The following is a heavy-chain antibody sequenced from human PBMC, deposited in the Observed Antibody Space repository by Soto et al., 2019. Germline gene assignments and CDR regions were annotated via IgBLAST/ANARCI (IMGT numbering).Heavy chain of an antibody. CDR2: IYHSGGT. CDR1: GGSISSSNYY. D-gene: IGHD2-15*01. Sequence: SETLSLTCTVSGGSISSSNYYWGWIRQPPGKGLEWIGSIYHSGGTYYNPSLKSRVTISVDTSKNQFSLKMSSVTAADTAVYYCARHTPAISISDHWGQGTLVTVSS. V-gene: IGHV4-39*01. CDR3: ARHTPAISISDH. J-gene: IGHJ4*02.